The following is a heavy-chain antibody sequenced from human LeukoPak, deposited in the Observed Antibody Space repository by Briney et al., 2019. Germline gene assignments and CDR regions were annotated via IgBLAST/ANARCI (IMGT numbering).Heavy chain of an antibody. V-gene: IGHV3-15*01. CDR1: GFTFSNVW. CDR2: IRKATEGGAT. CDR3: ASAMWGSQCTCPDY. Sequence: GGSLRLSCAAPGFTFSNVWMGWFRQAPGKGLEWVGRIRKATEGGATDYAAPVQGRFTISRDDSSNTLYLQMNSLKTEDTAVYFRASAMWGSQCTCPDYWGQGTLVTVSS. J-gene: IGHJ4*02. D-gene: IGHD3-16*01.